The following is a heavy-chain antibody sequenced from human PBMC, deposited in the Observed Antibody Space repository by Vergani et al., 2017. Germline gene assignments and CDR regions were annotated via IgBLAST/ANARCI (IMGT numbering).Heavy chain of an antibody. D-gene: IGHD5-18*01. CDR3: AKSGGQVDTAMVTYRIDY. V-gene: IGHV3-23*01. Sequence: EVQLLESGGGLVQPGGSLRLSCAASGFTFSSYAMSWVRQAPGKGLEWVSAISGSGGSTYYADSVKGRFTISRDNSKNTLYLQMNSLRAEDTAVYYCAKSGGQVDTAMVTYRIDYWGQGTLVTVSS. J-gene: IGHJ4*02. CDR1: GFTFSSYA. CDR2: ISGSGGST.